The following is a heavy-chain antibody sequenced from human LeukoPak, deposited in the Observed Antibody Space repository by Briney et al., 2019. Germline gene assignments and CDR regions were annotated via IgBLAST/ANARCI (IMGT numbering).Heavy chain of an antibody. Sequence: GSSVKVSCKASGGTFSSYAISWVRQAPGQGLEWMGGIIPIFGTANYAQKFQGRVTITTDESTSTAYMELRSLRSDDTAVYYCARDQYVAAAEYDYWGQGTLVTVSS. CDR2: IIPIFGTA. V-gene: IGHV1-69*05. CDR3: ARDQYVAAAEYDY. J-gene: IGHJ4*02. CDR1: GGTFSSYA. D-gene: IGHD6-13*01.